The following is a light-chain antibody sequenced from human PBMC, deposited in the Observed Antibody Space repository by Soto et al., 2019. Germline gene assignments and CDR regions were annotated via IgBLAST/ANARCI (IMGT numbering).Light chain of an antibody. Sequence: EIVLTQSPGTLSLSPGERATLSWRASQSVSSSYLAWYQQKPGQAPRLLIYGASSRATGIPDRFSGSGSGTDFTLTISRLEPEDFAVYYCQQYGSSPWTFGQGSKA. CDR1: QSVSSSY. J-gene: IGKJ1*01. V-gene: IGKV3-20*01. CDR3: QQYGSSPWT. CDR2: GAS.